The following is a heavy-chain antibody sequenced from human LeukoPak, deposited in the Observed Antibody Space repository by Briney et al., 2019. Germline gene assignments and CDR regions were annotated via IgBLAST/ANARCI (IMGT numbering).Heavy chain of an antibody. Sequence: GGSLRLSCAASGFTFDDYGMSWVRQAPGKGLEWVANIRQDGSEKYYVDSVKGRFTISRDNAKNSLYLQMNSLRAEDTAVYYCARYYYGSGSYYNWYYYYYMDVWGKGTTVTISS. V-gene: IGHV3-7*01. CDR2: IRQDGSEK. CDR1: GFTFDDYG. D-gene: IGHD3-10*01. J-gene: IGHJ6*03. CDR3: ARYYYGSGSYYNWYYYYYMDV.